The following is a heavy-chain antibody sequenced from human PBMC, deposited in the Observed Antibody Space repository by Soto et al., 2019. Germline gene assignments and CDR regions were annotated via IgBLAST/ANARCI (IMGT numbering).Heavy chain of an antibody. V-gene: IGHV3-48*03. CDR2: ISSSGSTI. CDR1: GFTFSSYE. J-gene: IGHJ6*02. CDR3: ARVHYDFWSGLARTDCYYGMDV. Sequence: GGSLRLSCAASGFTFSSYEMNWVRQAPGKGLEWVSYISSSGSTIYYADSVKGRFTISRDNAKNSLYLQMNSLRAEDTAVYYCARVHYDFWSGLARTDCYYGMDVWGQGTTVTVSS. D-gene: IGHD3-3*01.